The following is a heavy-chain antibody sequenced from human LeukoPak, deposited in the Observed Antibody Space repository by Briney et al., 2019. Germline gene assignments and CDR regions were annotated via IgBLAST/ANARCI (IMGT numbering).Heavy chain of an antibody. V-gene: IGHV4-59*07. CDR1: CRSISSYY. CDR2: VSYSGST. D-gene: IGHD4-23*01. Sequence: SDTLSLIYTLSCRSISSYYWSWIRHPPGEGLESIGYVSYSGSTNYNPSLKSRVTISVETSKTQVSLKLSSVTAADTAAYYYARVAWGGNSGAYFQHWGQGTLVSVSS. J-gene: IGHJ1*01. CDR3: ARVAWGGNSGAYFQH.